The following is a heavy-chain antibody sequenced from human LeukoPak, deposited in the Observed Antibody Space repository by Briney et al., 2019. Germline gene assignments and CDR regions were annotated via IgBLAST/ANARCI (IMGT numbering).Heavy chain of an antibody. V-gene: IGHV3-7*01. CDR1: GFTFSSYW. J-gene: IGHJ3*02. CDR3: ARDVAVAGFAFDI. CDR2: IKQDGSEK. Sequence: GGSLRLSCAASGFTFSSYWMSWVRQAPGKGLEWVANIKQDGSEKYYVDSVKGRFTISRDNAKNSLYLQVNSLRAEDTAVYYCARDVAVAGFAFDIWGQGTMVTVSS. D-gene: IGHD6-19*01.